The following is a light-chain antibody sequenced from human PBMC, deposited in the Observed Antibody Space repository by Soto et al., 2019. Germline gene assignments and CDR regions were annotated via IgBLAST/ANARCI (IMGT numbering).Light chain of an antibody. Sequence: DIHVTQSPSAISASVGYRVTITCRASHDISHYLAWFQQKPGKVPKRLIFAVSNLESGVPSRFRGSGSGTEFTLKITSLQPEDFEPYSCIQHKSYTWKFGKGNXV. J-gene: IGKJ1*01. CDR3: IQHKSYTWK. CDR2: AVS. CDR1: HDISHY. V-gene: IGKV1-17*03.